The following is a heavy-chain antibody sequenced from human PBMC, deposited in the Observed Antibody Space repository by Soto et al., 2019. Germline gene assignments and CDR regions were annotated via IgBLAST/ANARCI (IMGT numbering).Heavy chain of an antibody. V-gene: IGHV3-23*01. CDR1: GFTFSSYA. Sequence: EVQLLESGGGLVQPGGSLRLSCAASGFTFSSYAMSWVRQAPGKGLEWVSAISGSGGSTYYADSVKGRFTISRDNSKNRLYLQMSSLRAEDTAVYYCATDWGLLEGDYYGMDVWGRGTTVTVSS. CDR2: ISGSGGST. CDR3: ATDWGLLEGDYYGMDV. J-gene: IGHJ6*02. D-gene: IGHD7-27*01.